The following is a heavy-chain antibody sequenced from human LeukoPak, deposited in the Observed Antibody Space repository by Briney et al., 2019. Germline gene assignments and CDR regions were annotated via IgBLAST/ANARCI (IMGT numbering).Heavy chain of an antibody. Sequence: SETLSLTCTVSGGSISSYYWSWIRQPPGKGLEWIGYIYYSGSTNYNPSLKSRVTISVDTSKNQFSLKLSSVTAADTAVYYCARSVGQLELGYYYYVDVWGKGTTVTVSS. CDR1: GGSISSYY. CDR3: ARSVGQLELGYYYYVDV. D-gene: IGHD1-7*01. J-gene: IGHJ6*03. V-gene: IGHV4-59*01. CDR2: IYYSGST.